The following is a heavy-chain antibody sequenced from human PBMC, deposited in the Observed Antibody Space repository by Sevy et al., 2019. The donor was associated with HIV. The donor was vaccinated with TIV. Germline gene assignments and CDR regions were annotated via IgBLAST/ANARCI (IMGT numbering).Heavy chain of an antibody. CDR2: IIPRFGTG. CDR1: GGTFSNFD. J-gene: IGHJ5*02. CDR3: ARVGGAREGVEYVGSPFFDI. V-gene: IGHV1-69*13. D-gene: IGHD3-16*01. Sequence: ASVKVSCKASGGTFSNFDITWVRQAPGQGLEWMGRIIPRFGTGDYAQKFQGRLTITADESTTTVFLELSSLRSEDTAIYYGARVGGAREGVEYVGSPFFDIWGRGALVTVSS.